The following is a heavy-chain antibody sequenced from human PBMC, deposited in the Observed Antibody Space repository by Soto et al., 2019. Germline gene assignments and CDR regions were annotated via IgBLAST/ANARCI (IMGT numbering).Heavy chain of an antibody. Sequence: QVQLVQSGAEVKKPGASVKVSCKASGYTFTSYAINWVRQATGQGLEWMGWMNPNSGNTTYAQKFQGRVTMTRNTSLSTAYMELRRLRSEDTAVYYCERARSYGIALLGPGTTVTVSS. CDR2: MNPNSGNT. D-gene: IGHD3-16*01. CDR3: ERARSYGIAL. V-gene: IGHV1-8*01. J-gene: IGHJ6*02. CDR1: GYTFTSYA.